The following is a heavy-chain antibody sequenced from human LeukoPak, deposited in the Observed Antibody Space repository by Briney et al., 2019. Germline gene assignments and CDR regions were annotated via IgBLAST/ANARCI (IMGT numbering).Heavy chain of an antibody. J-gene: IGHJ5*02. CDR1: GFIFSDYY. D-gene: IGHD3-3*01. V-gene: IGHV3-11*01. CDR3: ARRGVFGATYSWFDP. Sequence: GGSLRLSCAASGFIFSDYYMTWIRQAPGKGLEWLSYISSTDTTMYQADSVKGRFTVSRDDAKNSLYLQMDSLRAEDTAVYYCARRGVFGATYSWFDPWGQGTLVTVSS. CDR2: ISSTDTTM.